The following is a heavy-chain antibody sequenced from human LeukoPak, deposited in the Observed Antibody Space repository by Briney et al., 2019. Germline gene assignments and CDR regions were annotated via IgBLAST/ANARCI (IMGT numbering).Heavy chain of an antibody. CDR1: GYTFTSYG. J-gene: IGHJ4*02. Sequence: ASVKVSCKASGYTFTSYGISWVRQAPGQGLEWMGWISACNGNTNYAQKLQGRVTMTTDTSTSTAYMELRSLRSDDTAVYYCARVQWLAPQYYFDYWGQGTLVTVPS. V-gene: IGHV1-18*01. D-gene: IGHD6-19*01. CDR3: ARVQWLAPQYYFDY. CDR2: ISACNGNT.